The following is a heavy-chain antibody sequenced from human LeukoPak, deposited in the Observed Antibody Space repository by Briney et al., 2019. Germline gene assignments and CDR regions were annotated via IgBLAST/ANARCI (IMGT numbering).Heavy chain of an antibody. CDR3: ASPYYYRSGSYSGY. J-gene: IGHJ4*02. CDR2: ISSNGDST. CDR1: GFTFSNYA. D-gene: IGHD3-10*01. V-gene: IGHV3-64D*09. Sequence: GGSLRLSCSASGFTFSNYAMHWVRQAPGKGLEYVSAISSNGDSTYYADSVKGRFTISRDNSKNSLSLHMSSLRAEDTAVYYCASPYYYRSGSYSGYWGQGTLATVSS.